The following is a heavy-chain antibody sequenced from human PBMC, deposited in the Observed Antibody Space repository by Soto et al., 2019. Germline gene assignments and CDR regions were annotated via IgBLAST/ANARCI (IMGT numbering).Heavy chain of an antibody. CDR2: IYSGGDK. CDR3: ARDPGDRNGMIV. D-gene: IGHD1-26*01. Sequence: EVQVVESGGDLVQPGGSLRLSCAASGFSVSRDYMNWVRQAPGKGLEWVSVIYSGGDKYYADSVKGRFTISRDNSKNLVSLQMTSLRTEDTAVYYCARDPGDRNGMIVWGQGTTVTVSS. V-gene: IGHV3-66*01. CDR1: GFSVSRDY. J-gene: IGHJ6*02.